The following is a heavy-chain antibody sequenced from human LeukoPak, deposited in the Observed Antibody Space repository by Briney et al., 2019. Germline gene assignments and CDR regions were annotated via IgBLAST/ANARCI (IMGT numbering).Heavy chain of an antibody. CDR2: IKQDGSEK. J-gene: IGHJ4*02. V-gene: IGHV3-7*01. CDR3: ARDNWGPIDY. CDR1: RFTFSSYW. Sequence: GGSLRLSCAASRFTFSSYWMSWVPQAPGKGLEWVANIKQDGSEKYYVDSVKGRFTISRDNAKNSLYLQMNSLRAEDTAVYYCARDNWGPIDYWGQGTLVTVSS. D-gene: IGHD7-27*01.